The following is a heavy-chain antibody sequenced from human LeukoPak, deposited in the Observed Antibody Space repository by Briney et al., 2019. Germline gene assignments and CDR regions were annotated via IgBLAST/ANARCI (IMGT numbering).Heavy chain of an antibody. Sequence: SETLSLTCTVSGGSISSYYWSWIRQPPGKGLEWIGYTYYSGSTNYNPSLKSRVTISADMSKNQFSLKLSSVAAADTAVYYCARHGSGAFGFDIWGQGTMVTVSS. D-gene: IGHD3-10*01. CDR3: ARHGSGAFGFDI. J-gene: IGHJ3*02. V-gene: IGHV4-59*08. CDR2: TYYSGST. CDR1: GGSISSYY.